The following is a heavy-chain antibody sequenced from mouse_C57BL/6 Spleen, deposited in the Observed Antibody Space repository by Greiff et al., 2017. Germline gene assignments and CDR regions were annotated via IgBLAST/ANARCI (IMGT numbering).Heavy chain of an antibody. CDR3: ATSNYLAWFAY. CDR2: INPNNGGT. J-gene: IGHJ3*01. Sequence: EVQLQQSGPELVKPGASVKISCKASGYTFTDYYMNWVKQSHGKSLEWIGDINPNNGGTSYNQKFKGKATLTVDKSSSTAYMELRSLTSEDSAVYYCATSNYLAWFAYWGQGTLVTVSA. V-gene: IGHV1-26*01. D-gene: IGHD2-5*01. CDR1: GYTFTDYY.